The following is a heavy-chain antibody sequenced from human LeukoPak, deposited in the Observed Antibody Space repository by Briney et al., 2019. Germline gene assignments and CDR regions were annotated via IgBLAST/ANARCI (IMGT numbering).Heavy chain of an antibody. CDR3: ARGPHDFWSGVVGDSRYGMDV. CDR1: GLTVSSYA. CDR2: IIGSAANT. V-gene: IGHV3-23*01. Sequence: GGSLRLSCGASGLTVSSYAMSWVRQAPGKGLEWVSTIIGSAANTYYADSVKGRFTISRDDSKNTVYLQMNSLRAEDTAVYYCARGPHDFWSGVVGDSRYGMDVWGQGTTVTVSS. J-gene: IGHJ6*02. D-gene: IGHD3-3*01.